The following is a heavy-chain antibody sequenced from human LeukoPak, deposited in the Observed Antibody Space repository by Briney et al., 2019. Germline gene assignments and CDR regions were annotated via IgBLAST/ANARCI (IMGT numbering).Heavy chain of an antibody. CDR2: IYYSGST. Sequence: SETLSLTCTVSGGSISSGGYYWSWIRQPPGEGLEWIGYIYYSGSTYYHPSLKSRVTISLDTSKNQFSLKLSSVTAADTAVYYCARVTTVTTSFHFDYWGQGTLVAVSS. CDR1: GGSISSGGYY. V-gene: IGHV4-30-4*01. J-gene: IGHJ4*02. D-gene: IGHD4-17*01. CDR3: ARVTTVTTSFHFDY.